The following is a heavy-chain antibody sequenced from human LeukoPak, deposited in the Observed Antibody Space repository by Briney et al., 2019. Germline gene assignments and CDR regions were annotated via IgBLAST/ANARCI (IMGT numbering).Heavy chain of an antibody. J-gene: IGHJ1*01. CDR2: IKPSGGGT. D-gene: IGHD3-22*01. CDR1: GYTFSNYY. V-gene: IGHV1-46*01. Sequence: ASVKVSCKASGYTFSNYYVHWVRQAPGQGLEWMGIIKPSGGGTSYALKFQGRVTLTRDTSTSIAYMELSSLRSEDTAVYYCARDHFDSSGYHYLLGYFEHWGQGTLVTVSS. CDR3: ARDHFDSSGYHYLLGYFEH.